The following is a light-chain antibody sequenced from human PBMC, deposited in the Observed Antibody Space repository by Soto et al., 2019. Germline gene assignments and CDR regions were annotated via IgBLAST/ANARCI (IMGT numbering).Light chain of an antibody. CDR3: SSYAASNNFYFV. V-gene: IGLV2-8*01. Sequence: QSALTQPPSASGSPGQSVTISCTGTSSDVGGYNYVSWYQQYPGRAPKLMIYEVTKRPSGVPDRFSGSKSGNTASLTVSGLQAEDEADYYCSSYAASNNFYFVFGGG. CDR1: SSDVGGYNY. J-gene: IGLJ3*02. CDR2: EVT.